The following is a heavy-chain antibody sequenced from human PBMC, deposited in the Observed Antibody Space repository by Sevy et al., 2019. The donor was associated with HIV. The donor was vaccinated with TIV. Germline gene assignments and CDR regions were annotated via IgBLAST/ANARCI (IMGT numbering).Heavy chain of an antibody. J-gene: IGHJ3*02. D-gene: IGHD3-22*01. CDR2: IFKSGDVT. V-gene: IGHV3-23*01. CDR1: GFTLRTYA. Sequence: GGSLRLSCVASGFTLRTYAMNWVRQAPGKGLKWVSTIFKSGDVTYYADSVKGRFTIARDSSKNTVYLHMNSLRAEDMALYFCAGARYDSSGSFDAFDIWGQGTMVTVSS. CDR3: AGARYDSSGSFDAFDI.